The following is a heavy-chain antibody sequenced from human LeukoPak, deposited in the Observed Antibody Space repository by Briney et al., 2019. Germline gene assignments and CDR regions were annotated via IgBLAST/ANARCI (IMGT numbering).Heavy chain of an antibody. V-gene: IGHV1-18*01. CDR3: ARDQGIYNHRIIDS. Sequence: ASVKVYFKASGYTFSSYGISWVRQAPGQGLEWMGWISAYNGNTNFAQEFQGRVTMTTDTSTSTASMELRSLRSDDTAVYYCARDQGIYNHRIIDSWGQGTLVAVSS. J-gene: IGHJ4*02. CDR2: ISAYNGNT. D-gene: IGHD5-12*01. CDR1: GYTFSSYG.